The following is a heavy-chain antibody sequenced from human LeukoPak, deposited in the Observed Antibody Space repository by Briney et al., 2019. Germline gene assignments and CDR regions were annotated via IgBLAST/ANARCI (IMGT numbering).Heavy chain of an antibody. D-gene: IGHD3-22*01. CDR3: ARSRPRRYYDSSGYYPPYFDY. Sequence: SETLSLTCAVYGGSFSGYYWSWIRQPPGKGLEWIGEINHSGSTNYNPSLKSRVTISVDTSKNQFSLKLSSVTAADTAVYYCARSRPRRYYDSSGYYPPYFDYWGQGTLVTVSS. V-gene: IGHV4-34*01. J-gene: IGHJ4*02. CDR2: INHSGST. CDR1: GGSFSGYY.